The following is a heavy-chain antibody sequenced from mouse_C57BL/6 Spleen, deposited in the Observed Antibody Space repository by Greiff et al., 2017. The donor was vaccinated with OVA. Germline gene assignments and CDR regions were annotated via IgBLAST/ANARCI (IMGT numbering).Heavy chain of an antibody. D-gene: IGHD1-1*01. CDR1: GYTFTSYW. V-gene: IGHV1-52*01. J-gene: IGHJ2*01. Sequence: QVQLQQSGAELVRPGSSVKLSCKASGYTFTSYWMHWVKQRPIQGLEWIGNIDPSDSETHYNQKFKDKATLTVDKSSSTAYMQLSSLTSEDSAVYYCARSPLYGSSNYFDYWGQGTTLTVSS. CDR3: ARSPLYGSSNYFDY. CDR2: IDPSDSET.